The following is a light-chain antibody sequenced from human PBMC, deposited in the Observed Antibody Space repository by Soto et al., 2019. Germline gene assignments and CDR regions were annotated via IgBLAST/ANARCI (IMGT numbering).Light chain of an antibody. CDR1: QSVTSNF. Sequence: EIVLTQSPGTLALSPGERATLSCRASQSVTSNFLAWYQQEPGQAPRLLIYGASSRATGIPDRFSGSGSGTDFTLTISRLEPEDFAVYYCQQFSSYPLTFGGGTKVDIK. CDR3: QQFSSYPLT. J-gene: IGKJ4*01. CDR2: GAS. V-gene: IGKV3-20*01.